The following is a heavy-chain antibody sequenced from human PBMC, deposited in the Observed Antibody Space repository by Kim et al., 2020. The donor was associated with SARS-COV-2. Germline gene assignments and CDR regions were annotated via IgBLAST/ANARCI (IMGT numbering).Heavy chain of an antibody. J-gene: IGHJ5*02. Sequence: GESLKISCKGSGYSFTSYWIGWVRQMPGKGLEWMGIIYPGDSDTRYSPSFQGQVTISADKSISTAYLQWSSLKASDTAMYYCAILRYVDTAMANSGWFDPWGQGTLSPSPQ. CDR1: GYSFTSYW. V-gene: IGHV5-51*01. CDR3: AILRYVDTAMANSGWFDP. D-gene: IGHD5-18*01. CDR2: IYPGDSDT.